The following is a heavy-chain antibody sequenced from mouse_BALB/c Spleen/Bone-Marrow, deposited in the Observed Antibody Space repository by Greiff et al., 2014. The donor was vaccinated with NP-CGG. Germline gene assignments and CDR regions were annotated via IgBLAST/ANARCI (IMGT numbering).Heavy chain of an antibody. V-gene: IGHV14-3*02. CDR1: GKNIKDTY. J-gene: IGHJ3*01. CDR2: IDPANGNT. Sequence: EVQLQQSGAELEKQKASIKRSCTDTGKNIKDTYMHWVKQRPEQGLEWIGRIDPANGNTKYDPKFQGKATITADTSSNTAYLQLSSLTSEDTAVYYCAIYYYGSSGFAYWGQGTLVTVSA. CDR3: AIYYYGSSGFAY. D-gene: IGHD1-1*01.